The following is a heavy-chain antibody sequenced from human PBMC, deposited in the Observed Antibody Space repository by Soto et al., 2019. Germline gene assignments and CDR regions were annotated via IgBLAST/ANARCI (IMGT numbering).Heavy chain of an antibody. CDR2: ISYDGSNK. J-gene: IGHJ4*02. Sequence: PGGSLRLSCAASGFTFSSYGMHWVRQAPGKGLEWVAVISYDGSNKYYADSVKGRFTISRDNSKNTLYLQMNSLRADDTAVYYCARGNYGGFDYWGQGTLVTVSS. D-gene: IGHD4-17*01. CDR1: GFTFSSYG. V-gene: IGHV3-33*05. CDR3: ARGNYGGFDY.